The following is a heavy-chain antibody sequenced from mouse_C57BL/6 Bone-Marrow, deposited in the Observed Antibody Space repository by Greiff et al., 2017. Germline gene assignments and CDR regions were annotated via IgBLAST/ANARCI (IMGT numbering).Heavy chain of an antibody. CDR1: GFNIKDDY. D-gene: IGHD4-1*01. Sequence: VQLQQSGAELVRPGASVKLSCTASGFNIKDDYMHWVKQRPEQGLEWIGWIDPENGDTEYASKFQGKATIAADTSSTTAYLQLSSLTSEYTAVDYCTTVWAEDEAMDYWGQGTSVTVSS. J-gene: IGHJ4*01. CDR2: IDPENGDT. V-gene: IGHV14-4*01. CDR3: TTVWAEDEAMDY.